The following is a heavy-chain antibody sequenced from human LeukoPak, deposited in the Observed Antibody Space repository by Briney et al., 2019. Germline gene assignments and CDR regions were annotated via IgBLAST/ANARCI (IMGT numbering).Heavy chain of an antibody. Sequence: EASVKVSCKASGYTFTTYYVHWVRQAPGQGLEWMGIINPSGGSTTYAQKFRGRLTMTRDMSTSTVYMELSSLRSEDTAVYYCASYNYDSSGYLYYFDYWGQGTLVTVSS. V-gene: IGHV1-46*01. D-gene: IGHD3-22*01. J-gene: IGHJ4*02. CDR2: INPSGGST. CDR1: GYTFTTYY. CDR3: ASYNYDSSGYLYYFDY.